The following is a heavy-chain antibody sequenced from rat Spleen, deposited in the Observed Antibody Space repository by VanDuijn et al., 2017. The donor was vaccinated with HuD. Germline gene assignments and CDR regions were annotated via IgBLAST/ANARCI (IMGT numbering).Heavy chain of an antibody. Sequence: EVQLVESGGGLVQPGKSLKLSCAASGFTFSDYGMAWVRQAPTKGLEWVATISYGDSSGHSSTYYRDSVKGRFTISRDNAKSTLSLQMDSLRSEDTATFSCARPTEGIAWFVYWGQGTLVTVSS. D-gene: IGHD1-11*01. CDR2: ISYGDSSGHSST. V-gene: IGHV5-29*01. J-gene: IGHJ3*01. CDR1: GFTFSDYG. CDR3: ARPTEGIAWFVY.